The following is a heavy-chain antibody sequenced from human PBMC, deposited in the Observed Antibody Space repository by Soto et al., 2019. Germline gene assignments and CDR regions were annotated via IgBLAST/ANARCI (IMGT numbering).Heavy chain of an antibody. CDR1: GFTFSSYS. CDR2: ISSSSSTI. Sequence: EVQLVESGGGLVQPGGSLRLSCAASGFTFSSYSMNWVRQAQGKGLEWVSYISSSSSTIYYADSVKGRFTISRANAKNTRYLQMNSLRHEDTAVYYCARDAYKWNYAKQPTGYYYGMDVWGQGTTVTVSS. J-gene: IGHJ6*02. V-gene: IGHV3-48*02. D-gene: IGHD1-7*01. CDR3: ARDAYKWNYAKQPTGYYYGMDV.